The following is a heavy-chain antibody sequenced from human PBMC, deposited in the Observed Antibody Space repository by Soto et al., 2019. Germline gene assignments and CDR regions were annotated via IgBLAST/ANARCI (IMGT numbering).Heavy chain of an antibody. J-gene: IGHJ4*02. D-gene: IGHD3-10*01. CDR1: GDSISSYY. CDR3: ARGGITMVRGVMYFDY. CDR2: IYTSGST. V-gene: IGHV4-4*07. Sequence: PSETLSLTCTVSGDSISSYYWSWIRQPAGKGLEWIGRIYTSGSTNYNPSLKSRVTMSVDTSKNQFSLKLSSVTAADTAVYYCARGGITMVRGVMYFDYWGQGTLVTVSS.